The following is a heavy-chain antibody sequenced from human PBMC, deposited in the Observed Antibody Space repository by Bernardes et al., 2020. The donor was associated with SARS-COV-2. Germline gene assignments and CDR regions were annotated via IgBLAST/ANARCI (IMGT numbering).Heavy chain of an antibody. J-gene: IGHJ3*02. D-gene: IGHD2-8*01. Sequence: GGSLRLSCAASGFTFSNYALSWFRQAPGKGLEWVSAIRGNGITTYYADSVKGRFTTSRDNSENTLYLQMNSLGVEDTALYYCAKEWDTVPGNAFDIWGHGTLVTVSS. CDR3: AKEWDTVPGNAFDI. CDR2: IRGNGITT. V-gene: IGHV3-23*01. CDR1: GFTFSNYA.